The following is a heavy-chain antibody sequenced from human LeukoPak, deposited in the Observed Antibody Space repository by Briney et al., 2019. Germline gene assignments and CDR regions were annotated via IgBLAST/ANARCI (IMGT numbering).Heavy chain of an antibody. CDR3: AKGDCSSTSCRPNWFDP. J-gene: IGHJ5*02. V-gene: IGHV3-30*18. CDR2: ISYDGSNK. CDR1: GFTFSSYG. D-gene: IGHD2-2*01. Sequence: PGGSLRLSCAASGFTFSSYGMHWVRQAPGKGLEWVAVISYDGSNKYYADSVKGRFTISRDNSKNTLYLQMDSLRAEDTAVYYCAKGDCSSTSCRPNWFDPWGQGTLVTVSS.